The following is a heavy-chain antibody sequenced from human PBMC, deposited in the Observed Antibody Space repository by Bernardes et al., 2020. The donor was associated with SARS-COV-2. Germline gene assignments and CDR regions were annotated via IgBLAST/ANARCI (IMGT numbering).Heavy chain of an antibody. V-gene: IGHV1-58*02. D-gene: IGHD3-22*01. CDR3: AAGTYYYDSRGYQPRRWFDP. Sequence: SEKVSCKASGLTLRTAAMQWVRQGRGQRLEWIGWIVVGSGNTDYAQKFQERVTITRDLSTSTAYMELSSLRSEDTAVYYCAAGTYYYDSRGYQPRRWFDPWGQGTLVTVSS. J-gene: IGHJ5*02. CDR1: GLTLRTAA. CDR2: IVVGSGNT.